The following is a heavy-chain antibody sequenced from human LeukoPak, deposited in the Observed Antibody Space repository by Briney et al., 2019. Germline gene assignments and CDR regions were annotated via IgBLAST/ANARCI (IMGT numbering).Heavy chain of an antibody. J-gene: IGHJ4*02. Sequence: GGSLRLSCAASGFTFSGYWVHWVRQAPGKGLVWVSRIISDGSRTYYADSVKGRFTISRDNAKNTLYLQMNSLRAEDTAVYYCARQIDYGFDNWGQGTLVTVSS. CDR1: GFTFSGYW. V-gene: IGHV3-74*01. D-gene: IGHD4-17*01. CDR2: IISDGSRT. CDR3: ARQIDYGFDN.